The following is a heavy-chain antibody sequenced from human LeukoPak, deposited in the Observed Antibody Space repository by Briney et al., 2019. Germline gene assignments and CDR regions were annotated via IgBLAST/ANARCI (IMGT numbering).Heavy chain of an antibody. J-gene: IGHJ4*02. CDR3: AKDMEAYSSSWGAYDY. V-gene: IGHV3-9*01. CDR2: ISWNSGSI. Sequence: GGSLRLSCAASGFTFDDYAMHWVRQAPGKGLEWVSGISWNSGSIGYADSVKGRFTISRDNAKNSLYLQMNSLRAEDTALYYCAKDMEAYSSSWGAYDYWGQGTLVTVSS. CDR1: GFTFDDYA. D-gene: IGHD6-13*01.